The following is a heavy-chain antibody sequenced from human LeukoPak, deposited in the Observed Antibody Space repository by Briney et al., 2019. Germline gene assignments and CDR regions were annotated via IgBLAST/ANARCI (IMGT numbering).Heavy chain of an antibody. CDR1: GGSISSYY. Sequence: SETLSLTCTVSGGSISSYYWSWIRQPPGKGLEWIGYIYYSGSTNYNPSLKSRVTISVDTSKNQFSLKLSSVTAADTAVYYCAKGIAAAATPHFFDYWGQGTLVTVSS. D-gene: IGHD6-13*01. J-gene: IGHJ4*02. CDR2: IYYSGST. CDR3: AKGIAAAATPHFFDY. V-gene: IGHV4-59*12.